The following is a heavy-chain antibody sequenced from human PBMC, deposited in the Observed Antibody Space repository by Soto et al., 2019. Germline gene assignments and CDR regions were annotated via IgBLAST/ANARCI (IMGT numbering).Heavy chain of an antibody. D-gene: IGHD6-19*01. CDR3: ASWMGFNSGWYNY. J-gene: IGHJ4*02. CDR2: IWYDGSKE. CDR1: GFTFSGHG. Sequence: QVQLVESGGGVVQPGRSLRLSCAASGFTFSGHGMHWVRQAPGKGLEWVTFIWYDGSKEYYADSVKDRFTISRDNSKTTLYLQMNSLRAEDTAVYYCASWMGFNSGWYNYWGQGTLVTVSS. V-gene: IGHV3-33*01.